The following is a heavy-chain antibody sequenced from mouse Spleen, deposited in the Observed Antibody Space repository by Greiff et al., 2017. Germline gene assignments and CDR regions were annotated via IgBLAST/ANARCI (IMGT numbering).Heavy chain of an antibody. CDR1: GFSLTSYG. Sequence: VKLVESGPGLVQPSQSLSITCTVSGFSLTSYGVHWVRQSPGKGLEWLGVIWSGGSTDYNAAFISRLSISKDNSKSQVFFKMNSLQANDTAIYYCARKGLPLYVEGFFAYWGQGTLVTVSA. CDR2: IWSGGST. V-gene: IGHV2-2*02. J-gene: IGHJ3*01. CDR3: ARKGLPLYVEGFFAY. D-gene: IGHD1-1*01.